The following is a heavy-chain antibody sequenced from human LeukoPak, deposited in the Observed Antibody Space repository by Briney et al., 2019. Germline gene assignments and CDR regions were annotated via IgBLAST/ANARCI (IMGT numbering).Heavy chain of an antibody. V-gene: IGHV1-46*01. J-gene: IGHJ4*02. CDR1: GYTFTSYF. Sequence: ASVKVSCKASGYTFTSYFMHWVRQAPGQGLEWMGIFSPSGGSTSFAQRFQGRVTMTRDTSTSTVYMELSSLRAEDTAVYYCARDLNWGDSSLWGQGTLVTVSS. D-gene: IGHD7-27*01. CDR2: FSPSGGST. CDR3: ARDLNWGDSSL.